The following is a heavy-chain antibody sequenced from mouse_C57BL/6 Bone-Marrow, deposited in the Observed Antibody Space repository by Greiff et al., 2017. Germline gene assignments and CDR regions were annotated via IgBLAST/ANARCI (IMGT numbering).Heavy chain of an antibody. V-gene: IGHV10-1*01. CDR2: IRSKSNNYAT. D-gene: IGHD1-1*01. CDR1: GFSFNTYA. Sequence: EVMLVESGGGLVQPKGSLKLSCAASGFSFNTYAMNWVRQAPGKGLEWVARIRSKSNNYATYYADSVKDRFTISRDDSESMLYLQMNNLKTEDTAMYYCVRQNYGSTNYYAMDYWGQGTSVTVSS. CDR3: VRQNYGSTNYYAMDY. J-gene: IGHJ4*01.